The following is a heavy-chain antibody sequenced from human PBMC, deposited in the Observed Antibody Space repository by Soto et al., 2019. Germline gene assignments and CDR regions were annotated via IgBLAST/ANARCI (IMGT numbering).Heavy chain of an antibody. V-gene: IGHV3-23*01. J-gene: IGHJ4*02. D-gene: IGHD3-10*01. CDR2: LNGSGGST. Sequence: EVQLSESGGGLVQPGGSLRLSCAASGFTFSNYAMTWVRQAPGKGLEWVSGLNGSGGSTSSADSVKGRFAISRDNSKNSLYLQMTNLRDGDTAVYYCARGFSAGKGSPPDFWVQGTLVTVSS. CDR3: ARGFSAGKGSPPDF. CDR1: GFTFSNYA.